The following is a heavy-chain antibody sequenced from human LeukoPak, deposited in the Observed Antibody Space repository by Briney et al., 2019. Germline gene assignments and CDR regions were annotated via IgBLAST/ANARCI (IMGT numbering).Heavy chain of an antibody. CDR3: ARPKRGYYDSSGMGLFDY. CDR2: IYYSGST. V-gene: IGHV4-39*01. J-gene: IGHJ4*02. CDR1: GVSISSSSYY. D-gene: IGHD3-22*01. Sequence: SETLSLTCTVSGVSISSSSYYWGWIRQPPGKGLEWIGSIYYSGSTYYNPSLKSRVTISVDTSKNQFSLKLSSVTAADTAVYYCARPKRGYYDSSGMGLFDYWGQGTLVTVSS.